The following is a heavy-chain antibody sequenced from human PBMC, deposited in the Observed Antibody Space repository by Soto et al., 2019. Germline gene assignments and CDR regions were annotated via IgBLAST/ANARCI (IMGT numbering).Heavy chain of an antibody. CDR2: IYYSGST. Sequence: SETLSLTCTVSGGSISSGGYYWSWIRQHPGKGLEWIGYIYYSGSTYYNPSLKSRVTISVDTSKNQFSLKLSSVTAADTAVYYCARDKGMNYYDSSGYPYYYYYGMDVWGQGTTVTVS. CDR3: ARDKGMNYYDSSGYPYYYYYGMDV. CDR1: GGSISSGGYY. V-gene: IGHV4-31*03. D-gene: IGHD3-22*01. J-gene: IGHJ6*02.